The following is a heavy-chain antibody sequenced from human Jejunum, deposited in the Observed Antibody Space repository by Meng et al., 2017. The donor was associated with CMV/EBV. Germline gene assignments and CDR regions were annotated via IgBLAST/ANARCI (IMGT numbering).Heavy chain of an antibody. CDR3: AKDRIPGYSSSWYFFY. CDR2: IRYDGSNK. D-gene: IGHD6-13*01. CDR1: TFSRHG. J-gene: IGHJ4*02. Sequence: TFSRHGMHLVRQAPGKGLEWVAFIRYDGSNKYYADSVKGRFTISRDNSKNTLYLQMNSLRAEDTAVYYCAKDRIPGYSSSWYFFYWGQGTLGTVSS. V-gene: IGHV3-30*02.